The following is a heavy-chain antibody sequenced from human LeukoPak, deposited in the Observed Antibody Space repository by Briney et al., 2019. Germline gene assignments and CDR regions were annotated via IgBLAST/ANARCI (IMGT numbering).Heavy chain of an antibody. CDR1: GGSISSYY. CDR3: ARSGAYFGAFDI. D-gene: IGHD3-10*01. V-gene: IGHV4-59*01. Sequence: SETLSLTCTVSGGSISSYYWSWIRQPPGKGLEWIGYIYYSGSTNYNPSLKSRVTISVDTSKNQFSLKLSSVTAADTAVYYRARSGAYFGAFDIWGQGTMVTVSS. CDR2: IYYSGST. J-gene: IGHJ3*02.